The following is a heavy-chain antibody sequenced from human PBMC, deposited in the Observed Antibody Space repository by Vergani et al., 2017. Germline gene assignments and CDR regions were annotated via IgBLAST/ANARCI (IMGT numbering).Heavy chain of an antibody. Sequence: EVQLVESGGGLVKPGGSLRLSCAASGFTFSSYSMNWVRQAPGKGLEWVSSISSSSSYIYYADSVKGRFTISRDNAKNSLYLQMNSLRAEDTAVYYCARGVTTPDDAFDIWGQGTMVTVCS. D-gene: IGHD3-3*01. CDR2: ISSSSSYI. J-gene: IGHJ3*02. CDR3: ARGVTTPDDAFDI. V-gene: IGHV3-21*01. CDR1: GFTFSSYS.